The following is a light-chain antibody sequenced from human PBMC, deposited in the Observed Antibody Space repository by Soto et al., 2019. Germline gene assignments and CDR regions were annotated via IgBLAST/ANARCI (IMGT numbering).Light chain of an antibody. J-gene: IGLJ2*01. CDR2: DNN. CDR3: GTWDTSLSAVV. CDR1: SSKIGNNY. Sequence: QSVLTQPPSGSAAPGQKVPISCSGGSSKIGNNYVSWNQHLPGTAPKLLIYDNNERPSGIPDRFSGSKSGTSATLGITGLQTGDEADYYCGTWDTSLSAVVFGGGTKLTVL. V-gene: IGLV1-51*01.